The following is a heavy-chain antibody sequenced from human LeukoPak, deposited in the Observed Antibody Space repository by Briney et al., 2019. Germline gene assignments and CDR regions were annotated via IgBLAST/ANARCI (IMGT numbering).Heavy chain of an antibody. CDR1: GYTLTELS. Sequence: ASVKVSCKVSGYTLTELSMHWVRQAPGKGLEWMGGFDPEDGETIYAQKFQGRVTMTEDTSTDTAYMELSSLRSEDTAVYYCVAIGLYSSSWSHYFGYWGQGTLVTVSS. J-gene: IGHJ4*02. CDR3: VAIGLYSSSWSHYFGY. CDR2: FDPEDGET. V-gene: IGHV1-24*01. D-gene: IGHD6-13*01.